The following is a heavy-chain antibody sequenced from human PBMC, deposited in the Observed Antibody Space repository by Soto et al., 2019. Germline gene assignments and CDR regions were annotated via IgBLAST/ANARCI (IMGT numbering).Heavy chain of an antibody. Sequence: GGSLRLSCVGSGFTFSSYPMYWVRQAPGKGLEWVSAISGTSDMTYYANSVTGRFTISRDNSKNTLYLQVSSLRVEDTAIYYCAKYRWGATTVTSINWGRGTLVTVSS. CDR1: GFTFSSYP. V-gene: IGHV3-23*01. D-gene: IGHD4-4*01. J-gene: IGHJ1*01. CDR3: AKYRWGATTVTSIN. CDR2: ISGTSDMT.